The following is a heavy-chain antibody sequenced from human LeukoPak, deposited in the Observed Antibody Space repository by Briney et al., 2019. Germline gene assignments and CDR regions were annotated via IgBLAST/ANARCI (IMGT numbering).Heavy chain of an antibody. V-gene: IGHV3-48*03. J-gene: IGHJ4*02. CDR1: GFTFSNYE. CDR2: ISSSGGTM. D-gene: IGHD2-21*02. Sequence: SGGSLRLSCAASGFTFSNYEMNWVRQAPGKGLDWVSYISSSGGTMYCADSVKGRFTISRDNAKNSLYLQMNSLRAEDTAVYYCARVAYCAGNCHHMDSWGQGTLVTVSS. CDR3: ARVAYCAGNCHHMDS.